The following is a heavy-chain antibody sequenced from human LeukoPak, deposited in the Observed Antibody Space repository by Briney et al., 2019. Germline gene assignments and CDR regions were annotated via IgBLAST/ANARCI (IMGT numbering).Heavy chain of an antibody. V-gene: IGHV4-61*01. CDR2: VYYSGTT. CDR3: AREYSGFDY. J-gene: IGHJ4*02. Sequence: SETLSLTCTVSGDPISSYSDYTNYKSTWNGQPPGKGLEWIGYVYYSGTTNYNPTLKSRVTISVDTSKNQFSLKLTSVTAADTAVYYCAREYSGFDYWGQGTLVTVSS. D-gene: IGHD5-12*01. CDR1: GDPISSYSDY.